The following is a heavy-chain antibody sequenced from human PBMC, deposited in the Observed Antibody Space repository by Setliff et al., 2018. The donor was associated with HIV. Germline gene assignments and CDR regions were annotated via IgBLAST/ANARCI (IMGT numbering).Heavy chain of an antibody. J-gene: IGHJ6*03. Sequence: ASVKVSCKASRYTFTGHYMHWVRQAPGQGLEWVGWINPSSGGANYAQKFQGRVTMTRDTSISTAYMELSRLTSDGTAVYYCARDGRYCSGGSCFTNRASYYYYYMDVWGKGTTVTVSS. CDR1: RYTFTGHY. D-gene: IGHD2-15*01. CDR3: ARDGRYCSGGSCFTNRASYYYYYMDV. CDR2: INPSSGGA. V-gene: IGHV1-2*02.